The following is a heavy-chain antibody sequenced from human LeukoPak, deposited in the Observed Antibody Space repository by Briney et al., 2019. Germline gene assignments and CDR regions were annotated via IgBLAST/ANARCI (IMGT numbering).Heavy chain of an antibody. CDR1: GFTFSSYG. V-gene: IGHV3-30*18. CDR3: AKDLGSGYYRPFDY. Sequence: GGSLRLSCAASGFTFSSYGMHWVRQAPGKGLEWVAVISYDGSNKYYADSVKGRFTISRDNSKNTLYLQMNSLRAEDTAVYYCAKDLGSGYYRPFDYWGQGTLVTVSS. J-gene: IGHJ4*02. CDR2: ISYDGSNK. D-gene: IGHD3-22*01.